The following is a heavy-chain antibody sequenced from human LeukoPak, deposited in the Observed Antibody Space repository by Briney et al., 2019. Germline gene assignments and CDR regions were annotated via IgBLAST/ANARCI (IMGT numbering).Heavy chain of an antibody. D-gene: IGHD3-16*01. Sequence: ASVKVSCKASGYTFTGYYMHWVRQAPGQGLEWMGWINPNSGNTNYAQKLQGRVTMTTDTSTSTAYMELRSLRSDDTAVYYCARGYDYYYYMDVWGKGTTVTVSS. V-gene: IGHV1-18*04. CDR1: GYTFTGYY. CDR2: INPNSGNT. CDR3: ARGYDYYYYMDV. J-gene: IGHJ6*03.